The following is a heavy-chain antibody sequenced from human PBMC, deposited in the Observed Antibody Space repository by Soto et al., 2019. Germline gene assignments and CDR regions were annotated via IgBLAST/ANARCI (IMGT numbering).Heavy chain of an antibody. CDR2: IYYSGSP. V-gene: IGHV4-59*11. D-gene: IGHD2-2*01. CDR3: ARYSSSSCSPAYCLDS. Sequence: SETLSLTCTFSCGSTIPHFWSWIRQPPGKGLEWIGHIYYSGSPTYNPSLKSRVAISMDTSKSQFSLKLTAVSAADTAVYYCARYSSSSCSPAYCLDSWGQGILVTVSS. CDR1: CGSTIPHF. J-gene: IGHJ4*02.